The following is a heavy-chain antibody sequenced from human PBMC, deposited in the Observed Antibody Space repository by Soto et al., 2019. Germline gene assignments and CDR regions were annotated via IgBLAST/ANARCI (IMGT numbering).Heavy chain of an antibody. CDR1: GGTFSSYA. CDR3: ARANDSSGYYYNYYYYGMDV. V-gene: IGHV1-69*13. J-gene: IGHJ6*02. D-gene: IGHD3-22*01. CDR2: IIPIFGTA. Sequence: ASVKVSCKASGGTFSSYAISWVRQAPGQGLEWMGGIIPIFGTANYAQKFQGRVTITADESTSTAYMELSSLRSEDTAVYYCARANDSSGYYYNYYYYGMDVWGQGTTVTVSS.